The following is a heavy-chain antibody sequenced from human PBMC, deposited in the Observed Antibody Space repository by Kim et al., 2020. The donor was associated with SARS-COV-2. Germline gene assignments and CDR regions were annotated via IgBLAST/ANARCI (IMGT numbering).Heavy chain of an antibody. V-gene: IGHV3-23*01. J-gene: IGHJ4*02. Sequence: GGSLRLSCAASGFTFNSYAMNWVRQAPGKGLEWVSGITSTGGSTFYADSVKGRFTISRDSSKNTLYLQMNSLRAEDTAVYFCAKGRGTSSGGFDYWGRGTLVIVSS. D-gene: IGHD3-16*01. CDR1: GFTFNSYA. CDR3: AKGRGTSSGGFDY. CDR2: ITSTGGST.